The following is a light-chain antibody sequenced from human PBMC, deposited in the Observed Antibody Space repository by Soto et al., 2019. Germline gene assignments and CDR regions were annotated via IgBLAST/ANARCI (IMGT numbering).Light chain of an antibody. CDR3: CSYVGSYTWV. V-gene: IGLV2-11*01. CDR1: SSDVGGDKY. J-gene: IGLJ3*02. CDR2: EVT. Sequence: QSVLTQPRSVSGSPGQSVTISCTGTSSDVGGDKYVSWYQQHPGKATKFIIYEVTKRPSGVPDRFSGSKSGATASLTISGLQAEDEADYYCCSYVGSYTWVFGGGTKLTVL.